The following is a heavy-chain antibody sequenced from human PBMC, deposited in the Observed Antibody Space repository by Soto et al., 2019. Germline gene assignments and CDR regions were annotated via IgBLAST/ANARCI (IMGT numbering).Heavy chain of an antibody. D-gene: IGHD2-2*01. J-gene: IGHJ6*02. CDR1: GFTFSNYG. CDR3: ARDPIWEPAATRTYYYYGMDV. CDR2: VSYDGNNK. V-gene: IGHV3-30*03. Sequence: PGGSLRLSCAASGFTFSNYGMHWVRQAPGKGLEWVAFVSYDGNNKYYADSVKGRFTISRDNSKNTLYLQMNSLRAEDTAVYYCARDPIWEPAATRTYYYYGMDVWGQGTTVTVSS.